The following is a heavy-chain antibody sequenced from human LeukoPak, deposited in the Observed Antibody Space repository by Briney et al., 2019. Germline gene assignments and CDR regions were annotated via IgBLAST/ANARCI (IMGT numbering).Heavy chain of an antibody. CDR2: IYPGDSDT. D-gene: IGHD3-9*01. Sequence: GESLKISCKLSGYPFTTYWIGWVRQMPGKGLEWMGVIYPGDSDTRYSPSFQGQVTISADKSISTAYLQWSSLKASDTAMYFCARDPDWGDAFDIWGQGTMVTVSS. CDR3: ARDPDWGDAFDI. CDR1: GYPFTTYW. V-gene: IGHV5-51*01. J-gene: IGHJ3*02.